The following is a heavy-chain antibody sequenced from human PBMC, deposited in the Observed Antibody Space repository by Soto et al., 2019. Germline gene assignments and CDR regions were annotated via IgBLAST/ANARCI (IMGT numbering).Heavy chain of an antibody. Sequence: QVQLVESGGGVVQPGRSLRLSCAASGFTFSSYAMHWVRQAPGKGLEWVAVISYDGSNKYYADSVKGRFTISRDNSKNTLYLQMNSLRAEDTAVYYCARDSGSSWYDYYGMDVW. CDR3: ARDSGSSWYDYYGMDV. CDR1: GFTFSSYA. J-gene: IGHJ6*01. V-gene: IGHV3-30-3*01. CDR2: ISYDGSNK. D-gene: IGHD6-13*01.